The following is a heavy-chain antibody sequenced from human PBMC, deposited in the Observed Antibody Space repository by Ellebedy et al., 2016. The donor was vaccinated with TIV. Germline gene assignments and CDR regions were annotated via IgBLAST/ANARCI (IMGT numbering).Heavy chain of an antibody. Sequence: GESLKISCTASGFTFGDYAMHWVRQAGGKGLEWVSLSSGDGGSTYYADSVKGRFTISRDNSKNSLYLQMNSLRTEDTALYYCAKGGGMDVWGQGTTVTVSS. J-gene: IGHJ6*02. D-gene: IGHD3-16*01. CDR2: SSGDGGST. V-gene: IGHV3-43*02. CDR3: AKGGGMDV. CDR1: GFTFGDYA.